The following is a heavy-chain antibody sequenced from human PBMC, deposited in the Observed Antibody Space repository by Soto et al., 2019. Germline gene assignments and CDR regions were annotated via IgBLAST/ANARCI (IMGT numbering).Heavy chain of an antibody. CDR2: IYYSGST. CDR3: ARQDYGGEYYYYGMDV. J-gene: IGHJ6*02. CDR1: GGSISSSSYY. V-gene: IGHV4-39*01. Sequence: SETLSLTCTVSGGSISSSSYYWGWIRQPPGKGLEWIGSIYYSGSTYYNPSLKSRVTISVDTSKNQFSLKLSSVTAADTAVYYCARQDYGGEYYYYGMDVWGQGTTVT. D-gene: IGHD4-17*01.